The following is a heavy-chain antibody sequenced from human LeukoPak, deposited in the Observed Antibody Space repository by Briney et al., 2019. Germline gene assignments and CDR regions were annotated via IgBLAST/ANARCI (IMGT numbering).Heavy chain of an antibody. CDR2: IIPIFGTA. CDR1: GGTFSSYA. V-gene: IGHV1-69*05. Sequence: SVKVSCKASGGTFSSYAISWVRQAPGQGLEWMGGIIPIFGTANYAQKFQGRVTITTDESTSTAYMELSSLRSEDTAVYYCARTENLKNWFDPWGQGTLVTVSS. J-gene: IGHJ5*02. CDR3: ARTENLKNWFDP.